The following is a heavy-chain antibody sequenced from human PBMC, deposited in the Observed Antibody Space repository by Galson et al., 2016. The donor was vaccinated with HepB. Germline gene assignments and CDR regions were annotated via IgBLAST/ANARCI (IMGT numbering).Heavy chain of an antibody. CDR2: INSDGTIS. CDR3: VRDHSVVPTTAYNWFDP. D-gene: IGHD4-23*01. CDR1: GFAFSSHW. J-gene: IGHJ5*02. Sequence: SLRLSCAASGFAFSSHWMHWVRQDLGKGLVWVSRINSDGTISNYADSVKGRCTISRDNAKNTLYLQLNGLRAEDTAVYFCVRDHSVVPTTAYNWFDPWGRGTLVTVSS. V-gene: IGHV3-74*01.